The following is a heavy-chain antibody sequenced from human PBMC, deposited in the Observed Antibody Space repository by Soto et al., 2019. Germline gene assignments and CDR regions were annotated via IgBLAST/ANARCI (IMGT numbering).Heavy chain of an antibody. J-gene: IGHJ4*02. D-gene: IGHD2-2*01. CDR2: VSFDGNRQ. CDR3: AGRHREVPALIGDYFDY. Sequence: QVQLVESGGGVVQPGKSLTLSCAASGFTFSSFAMHWVRQPPGKGLEWVAVVSFDGNRQYFSDSVKCRFTISRDHSKTPVSLHVNRLRDDDSALFYCAGRHREVPALIGDYFDYWGQGTLVTVSS. V-gene: IGHV3-30*04. CDR1: GFTFSSFA.